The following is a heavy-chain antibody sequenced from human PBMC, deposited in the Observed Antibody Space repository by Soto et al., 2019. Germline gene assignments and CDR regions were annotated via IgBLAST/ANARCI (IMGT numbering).Heavy chain of an antibody. V-gene: IGHV3-20*01. Sequence: AGGSLRLSCAASGFTFDDYGMSWVRQAPGKGLEWVSGINWNGGSTGYADSVKGRFTISRDNAKNSLYLQMNSLRAEDTALYHCARHAGYSYGSYYYMDVWGKGTTVTVSS. J-gene: IGHJ6*03. CDR2: INWNGGST. CDR3: ARHAGYSYGSYYYMDV. CDR1: GFTFDDYG. D-gene: IGHD5-18*01.